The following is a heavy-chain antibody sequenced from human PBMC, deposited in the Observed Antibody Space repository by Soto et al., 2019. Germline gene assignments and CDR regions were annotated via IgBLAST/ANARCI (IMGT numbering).Heavy chain of an antibody. CDR2: INPSGGGT. D-gene: IGHD5-12*01. Sequence: QVQLVQSGAEVKKPGASVKVSCKASGYTFTSYYMHWVRQAPGQGLEWMGIINPSGGGTSYAQKFQGRVTMTRDTSTSTVYMELSSLRSEDTAVYYCARVIEMATPIGPISHWGQGTLVTVSS. CDR1: GYTFTSYY. CDR3: ARVIEMATPIGPISH. V-gene: IGHV1-46*01. J-gene: IGHJ4*02.